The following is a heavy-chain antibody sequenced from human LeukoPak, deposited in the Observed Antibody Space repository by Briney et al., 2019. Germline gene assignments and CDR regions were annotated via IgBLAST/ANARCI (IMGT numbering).Heavy chain of an antibody. J-gene: IGHJ4*02. V-gene: IGHV3-43*02. CDR2: ISWDGGST. CDR1: GFIFSSYA. D-gene: IGHD5-24*01. CDR3: AKEVATIIDY. Sequence: GGSLRLSCTASGFIFSSYATTWVRQAPGRGLEWVSLISWDGGSTYYADSVKGRFTISRDNSKNSLYLQMNSLRTEDTALYYCAKEVATIIDYWGQGTLVTVSS.